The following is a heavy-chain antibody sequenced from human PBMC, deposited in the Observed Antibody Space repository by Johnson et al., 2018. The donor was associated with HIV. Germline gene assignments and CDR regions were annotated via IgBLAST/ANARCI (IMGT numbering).Heavy chain of an antibody. Sequence: VQLVESGGGLVQPGGSLRLSCAASGFTVTTKYMSWVRQAPGKGLEWVSVIYSGGSTYYADSVKGRFTISRDNSKNTLYLQMNSLRAEDTAVYYCARVRVGAFDIWGQGTMVTVSS. CDR2: IYSGGST. CDR1: GFTVTTKY. J-gene: IGHJ3*02. D-gene: IGHD1-26*01. CDR3: ARVRVGAFDI. V-gene: IGHV3-66*01.